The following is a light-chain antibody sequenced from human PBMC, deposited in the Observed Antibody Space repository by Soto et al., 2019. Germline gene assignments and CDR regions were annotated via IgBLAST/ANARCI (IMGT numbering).Light chain of an antibody. CDR2: DIS. J-gene: IGLJ1*01. CDR1: SSDVGGYNY. CDR3: CSYAGSRV. Sequence: QSALTQPRSVSGSPGQSVTISCTGTSSDVGGYNYVSWYQQHPGKAPKLMIYDISKRPSGVPDRFSGSKSGNTASLTISGLQVEDEADYYCCSYAGSRVFGTGTKLTVL. V-gene: IGLV2-11*01.